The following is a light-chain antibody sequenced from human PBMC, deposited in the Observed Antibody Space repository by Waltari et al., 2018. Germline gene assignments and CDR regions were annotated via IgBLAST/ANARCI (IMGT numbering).Light chain of an antibody. Sequence: EIVLTQSPGTLSLSPGERATLSCRASQSVSSSYLAWYQQKPGQAPRLLIYGASRRATGIPDRFSGSGSATEFTLTVSRLEPEDFAVYYCQQFGTSQYTFGQRTKLEIK. CDR3: QQFGTSQYT. CDR1: QSVSSSY. J-gene: IGKJ2*01. V-gene: IGKV3-20*01. CDR2: GAS.